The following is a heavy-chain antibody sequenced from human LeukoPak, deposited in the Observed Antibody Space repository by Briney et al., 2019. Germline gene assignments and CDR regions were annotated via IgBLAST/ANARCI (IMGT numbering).Heavy chain of an antibody. Sequence: GGSLRLSCAASGFTFSGYAMSWVRQAPGKGLEWVSAISGSGGSTYYADSVKGRFTISRDNSKNTLYLQMNSLRAEDTAVYYCACLLGYDSSGYPYFDYWGQGTLVTVSS. CDR1: GFTFSGYA. V-gene: IGHV3-23*01. J-gene: IGHJ4*02. D-gene: IGHD3-22*01. CDR3: ACLLGYDSSGYPYFDY. CDR2: ISGSGGST.